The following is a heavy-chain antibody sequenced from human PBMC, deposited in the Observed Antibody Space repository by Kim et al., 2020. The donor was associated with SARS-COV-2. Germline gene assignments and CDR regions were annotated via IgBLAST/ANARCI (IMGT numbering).Heavy chain of an antibody. CDR2: ISWNSGSI. J-gene: IGHJ4*02. Sequence: GGSLRLSCAASGFTFDDYAMHWVRQAPGKGLEWVSGISWNSGSIGYADSVKGRFTISRDNAKNSLYLQMNSLRAEDTALYYCIKVGATSDYWGQGTLVTV. V-gene: IGHV3-9*01. CDR3: IKVGATSDY. D-gene: IGHD1-26*01. CDR1: GFTFDDYA.